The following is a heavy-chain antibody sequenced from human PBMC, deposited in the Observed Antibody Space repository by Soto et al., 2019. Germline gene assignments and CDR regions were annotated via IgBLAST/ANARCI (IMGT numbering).Heavy chain of an antibody. D-gene: IGHD5-12*01. CDR1: GGSTSSGDYY. CDR3: ARQYGGYEYYFDY. Sequence: SEPLSLTCTVSGGSTSSGDYYWSWIRQPPGKGLEWIGYIYYSGITYYNPSLKNRLTISQDTSKNQFSLKLRSVTAADTAVYYCARQYGGYEYYFDYWGQGTLVTVAS. J-gene: IGHJ4*02. CDR2: IYYSGIT. V-gene: IGHV4-30-4*01.